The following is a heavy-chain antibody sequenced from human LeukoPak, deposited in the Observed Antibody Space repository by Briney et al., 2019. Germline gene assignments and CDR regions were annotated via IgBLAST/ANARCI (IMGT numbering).Heavy chain of an antibody. Sequence: SETLSLTCAVSGYSISSGYYWGWIRQPPGKGLEWIGSIYHSGSTYYNPSLKSRVTISVDTSKNQFSLKLSSVTAADTAVYYCARQNGAMVRGVTDNWGQGTLVTVSS. V-gene: IGHV4-38-2*01. CDR1: GYSISSGYY. CDR2: IYHSGST. CDR3: ARQNGAMVRGVTDN. D-gene: IGHD3-10*01. J-gene: IGHJ4*02.